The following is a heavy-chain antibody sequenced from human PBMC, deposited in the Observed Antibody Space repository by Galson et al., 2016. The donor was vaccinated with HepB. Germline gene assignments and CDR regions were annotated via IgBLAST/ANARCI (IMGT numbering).Heavy chain of an antibody. J-gene: IGHJ5*02. V-gene: IGHV4-39*01. CDR2: IYYVGNT. Sequence: LSLTCTVSGGSISSNSYYWGRIRQPPGKGLEWIGSIYYVGNTYYNPSLKSRVIISIDTSNNRVSLKLRSVTAADTAVYYCARHERLLSWFDPWGQGTLVTVSS. D-gene: IGHD5-12*01. CDR1: GGSISSNSYY. CDR3: ARHERLLSWFDP.